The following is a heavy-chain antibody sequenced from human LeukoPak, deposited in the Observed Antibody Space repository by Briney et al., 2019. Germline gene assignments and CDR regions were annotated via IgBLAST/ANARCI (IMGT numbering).Heavy chain of an antibody. J-gene: IGHJ3*02. CDR1: GYSISSGYY. V-gene: IGHV4-38-2*01. D-gene: IGHD3-22*01. Sequence: SETLSVTCAVSGYSISSGYYWGWFRQPPGKGLEGFGRIYLSGGTYYNQSVKSRVTISVDTSKNQFSLKLSSVTAADTAVYYCARRNYYDSSGYYYGHAFDIWGQGTMVTVSS. CDR3: ARRNYYDSSGYYYGHAFDI. CDR2: IYLSGGT.